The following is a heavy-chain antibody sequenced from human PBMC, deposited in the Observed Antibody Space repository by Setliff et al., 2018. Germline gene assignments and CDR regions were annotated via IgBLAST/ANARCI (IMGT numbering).Heavy chain of an antibody. CDR3: VNHNPARWAVTGTPLDQ. V-gene: IGHV3-23*01. J-gene: IGHJ4*02. CDR2: ISGGSFDI. CDR1: GLTVSNDF. Sequence: GGSLRLSCVVSGLTVSNDFMGWVRQAPGKGLEWVSAISGGSFDIYYAESVKGRFTISRDNWRNTLYLQMNSLRAEDTAVYYCVNHNPARWAVTGTPLDQWGQGTLVTVSS. D-gene: IGHD6-19*01.